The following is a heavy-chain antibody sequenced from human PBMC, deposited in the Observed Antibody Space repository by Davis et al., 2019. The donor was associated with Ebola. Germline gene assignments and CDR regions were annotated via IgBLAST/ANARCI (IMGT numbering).Heavy chain of an antibody. CDR3: ARGRGAAGRPWYYYYGMDV. J-gene: IGHJ6*02. Sequence: SETLSLTCAVYGGSFSGYYWSWIRQPPGKGMEWIGDINHSGTTNYNPSLQSRVTISVDTSKNQFSLKLSSVTAADTAVYYCARGRGAAGRPWYYYYGMDVWGQGTTVTVSS. CDR2: INHSGTT. CDR1: GGSFSGYY. V-gene: IGHV4-34*01. D-gene: IGHD6-13*01.